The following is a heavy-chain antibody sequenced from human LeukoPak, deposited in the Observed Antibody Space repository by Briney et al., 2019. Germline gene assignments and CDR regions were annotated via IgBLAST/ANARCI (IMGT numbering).Heavy chain of an antibody. Sequence: GGSLRLSCAASGFTVNSNYMSWVRQAPGKGLEWVSVIYSGGSTYYADSVKGRFTISRDNSKNTLYLQMNSLRAEDTAVYYCAAVVTATFFDYWGQGTLVTVSS. D-gene: IGHD2-21*02. CDR3: AAVVTATFFDY. V-gene: IGHV3-53*01. CDR2: IYSGGST. J-gene: IGHJ4*02. CDR1: GFTVNSNY.